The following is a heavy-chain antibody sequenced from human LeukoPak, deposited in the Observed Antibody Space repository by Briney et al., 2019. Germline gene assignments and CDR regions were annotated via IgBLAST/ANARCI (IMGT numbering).Heavy chain of an antibody. CDR3: AREGGYCSSTTCYFDS. D-gene: IGHD2-2*01. Sequence: GGALRLSCAASGFTFSSYWMHWARQAPGKGLEWVAVISDDGSKKSYADSVKGRFTVYRDNSKNTLYLQMNSPRVEDTAVYYCAREGGYCSSTTCYFDSWGQGTVVPVSS. CDR2: ISDDGSKK. CDR1: GFTFSSYW. V-gene: IGHV3-30-3*01. J-gene: IGHJ4*02.